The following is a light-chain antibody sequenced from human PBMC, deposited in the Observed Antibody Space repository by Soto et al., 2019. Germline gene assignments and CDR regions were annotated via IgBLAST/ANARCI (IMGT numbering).Light chain of an antibody. CDR3: AAYEGGNTYV. J-gene: IGLJ1*01. CDR2: EVR. CDR1: RSDVGGYNF. V-gene: IGLV2-8*01. Sequence: QSALTQPPSASGSPGQSVTISCTGTRSDVGGYNFVYWYQQHPGKAPKLIIYEVRQRPSGVPDRFSGSKSGNTASLTVSGLQAEDEADYYCAAYEGGNTYVFGTGTKVTVL.